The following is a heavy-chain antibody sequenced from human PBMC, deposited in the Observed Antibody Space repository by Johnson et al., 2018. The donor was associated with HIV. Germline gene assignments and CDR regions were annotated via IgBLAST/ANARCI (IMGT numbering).Heavy chain of an antibody. CDR1: GITVSSNY. D-gene: IGHD6-6*01. Sequence: EQLVESGGGLVLPGGSLRLSCAASGITVSSNYMTWVRQGPGKGLEWVSVLNSGGGTYYADSVQGRFTISRDNSKNTLYLQMNSLRVEDTAVYYCARPSSIASLYDEFDIWGQGTMVTVSS. CDR3: ARPSSIASLYDEFDI. CDR2: LNSGGGT. J-gene: IGHJ3*02. V-gene: IGHV3-66*01.